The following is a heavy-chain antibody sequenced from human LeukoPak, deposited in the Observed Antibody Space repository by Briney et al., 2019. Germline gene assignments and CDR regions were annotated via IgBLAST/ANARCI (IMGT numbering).Heavy chain of an antibody. D-gene: IGHD4-17*01. CDR1: GFTFTSYA. V-gene: IGHV3-23*01. CDR2: ISGRGGST. CDR3: AKGYGDPSHFDY. J-gene: IGHJ4*02. Sequence: GGSLRLSVAVSGFTFTSYAMNWVRRAPGKGLWWGSVISGRGGSTYYADYVKGRFTISRDNAKNTLYLQMNSLRAEDTAVYYCAKGYGDPSHFDYWGEGTLVTVSS.